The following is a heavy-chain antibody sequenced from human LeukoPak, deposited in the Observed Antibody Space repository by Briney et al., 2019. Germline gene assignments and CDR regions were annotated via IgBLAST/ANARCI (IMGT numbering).Heavy chain of an antibody. CDR1: GFTFSSYS. Sequence: GGSLRLSCAASGFTFSSYSMNWVRQAPGKGLEWVANIKQDGSEKYYVDSVKGRFTISRDNAKNSLYLQMNSLRAEDTAVYYCAKDSHDTMVRGVIGYWGQGTLVTVSS. V-gene: IGHV3-7*01. CDR2: IKQDGSEK. J-gene: IGHJ4*02. D-gene: IGHD3-10*01. CDR3: AKDSHDTMVRGVIGY.